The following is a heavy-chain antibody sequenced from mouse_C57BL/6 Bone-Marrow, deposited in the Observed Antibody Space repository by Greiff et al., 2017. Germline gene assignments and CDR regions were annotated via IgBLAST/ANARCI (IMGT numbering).Heavy chain of an antibody. CDR3: AREGDDYEGFAY. CDR2: INYDGSST. J-gene: IGHJ3*01. CDR1: GFTFSDYY. V-gene: IGHV5-16*01. D-gene: IGHD2-4*01. Sequence: EVKLLESEGGLVQPGSSMKLSCTASGFTFSDYYMAWVRQVPEKGLEWVANINYDGSSTYYLDSLKSRFIISRDNATNILYLQMSSLKSEDTATYYCAREGDDYEGFAYWGQGTLVTVSA.